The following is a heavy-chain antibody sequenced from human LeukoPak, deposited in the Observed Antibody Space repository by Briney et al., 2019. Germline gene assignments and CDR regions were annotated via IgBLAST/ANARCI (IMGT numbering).Heavy chain of an antibody. CDR2: IYYSGST. CDR3: ARDGSYYGRGFDY. Sequence: SETLSPTCTVSGGSISSSSSYWGWIRQPPGKGLEWIGSIYYSGSTYYNPSLKSRVTISVDTSKNQFSLKLSSVTAADTAVYYCARDGSYYGRGFDYWGQGTLVTVSS. V-gene: IGHV4-39*02. CDR1: GGSISSSSSY. J-gene: IGHJ4*02. D-gene: IGHD1-26*01.